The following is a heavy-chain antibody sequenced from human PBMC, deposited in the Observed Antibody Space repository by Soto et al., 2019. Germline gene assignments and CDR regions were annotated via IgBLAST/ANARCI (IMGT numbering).Heavy chain of an antibody. V-gene: IGHV3-30*18. Sequence: QVQLVESGGGVVQPGRSLRLSCAASGFSFSAYGMHWVRQAPGKGLEWVALISYDGTNKYYADSVKGRFTISRDNSKNTVYLQMNSLRAEDTALYYCAKGVRANTYYFYYWGQGTLVTVSS. J-gene: IGHJ4*02. CDR1: GFSFSAYG. CDR2: ISYDGTNK. CDR3: AKGVRANTYYFYY.